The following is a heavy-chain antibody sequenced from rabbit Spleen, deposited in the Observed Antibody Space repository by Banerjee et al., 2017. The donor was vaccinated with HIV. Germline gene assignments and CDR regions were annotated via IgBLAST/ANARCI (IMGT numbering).Heavy chain of an antibody. D-gene: IGHD3-1*01. CDR3: ARDLANVIGWNFGL. CDR1: GFTLSSYW. V-gene: IGHV1S40*01. CDR2: INTKSGEN. Sequence: QSLEESGGDLVKPGASLTLTCTASGFTLSSYWMCWVRQAPGKGPEWIACINTKSGENVYATWAKGRFTISRTSSTTVTLQMTSLTAADTATYFCARDLANVIGWNFGLGGPGTLVTVS. J-gene: IGHJ4*01.